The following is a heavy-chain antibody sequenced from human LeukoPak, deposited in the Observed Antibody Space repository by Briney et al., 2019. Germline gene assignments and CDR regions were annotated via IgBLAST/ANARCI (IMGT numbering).Heavy chain of an antibody. Sequence: SGGSLRLSCAASGFTFSSYAMSWVRQAPGKGLEWVSAIIGSGGSTYYADSVKGRFTISKDNSKNTLYMHMNSLRADDTAIYYCAKASGPSGYYYMDVRGKGTTVTVSS. V-gene: IGHV3-23*01. CDR1: GFTFSSYA. CDR3: AKASGPSGYYYMDV. J-gene: IGHJ6*03. CDR2: IIGSGGST.